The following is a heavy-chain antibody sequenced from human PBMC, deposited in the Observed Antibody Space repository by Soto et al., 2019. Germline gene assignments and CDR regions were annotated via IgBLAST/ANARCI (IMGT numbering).Heavy chain of an antibody. Sequence: QVQLVQSGAEVKKPGSSVKVSCKASGGTFSSYTISWVRQAPGQGLEWMGRIIPILGIANYAQKFQGRVTLTAXXSXSXXYMELSSLRSEDTAVYYCAREEGAGTTYDYYGMDVWGQGTTVTVSS. D-gene: IGHD6-19*01. J-gene: IGHJ6*02. CDR3: AREEGAGTTYDYYGMDV. V-gene: IGHV1-69*08. CDR1: GGTFSSYT. CDR2: IIPILGIA.